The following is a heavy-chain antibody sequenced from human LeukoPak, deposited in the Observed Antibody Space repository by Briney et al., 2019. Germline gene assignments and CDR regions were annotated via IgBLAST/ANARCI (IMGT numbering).Heavy chain of an antibody. D-gene: IGHD4-17*01. CDR1: GYTFTDYY. J-gene: IGHJ4*02. Sequence: ASVKVSCKASGYTFTDYYMHWVRQAPGQGLEWMGWINPNSGGTNYAQKFQGRVTMTRDTSISTGYMELSRLRPDDTAVYYCARDIGYGDYAGQDYWGQGTLVTVSS. CDR3: ARDIGYGDYAGQDY. CDR2: INPNSGGT. V-gene: IGHV1-2*02.